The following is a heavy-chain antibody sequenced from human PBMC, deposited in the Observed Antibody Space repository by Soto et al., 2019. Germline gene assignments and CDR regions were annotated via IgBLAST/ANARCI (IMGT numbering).Heavy chain of an antibody. CDR1: GYTFTSYG. CDR3: ARDRVAIVAYYYYYGMDF. Sequence: QVQLVQSGAEVKKPGASVKVSCKASGYTFTSYGISWVRQAPGQGLEWMGWISAYNGNTNYAQKLQGRVTMTTDTSTRTAYMEMGSMGSDGLAVYYCARDRVAIVAYYYYYGMDFWGQGTTVTVSS. CDR2: ISAYNGNT. V-gene: IGHV1-18*03. D-gene: IGHD5-12*01. J-gene: IGHJ6*02.